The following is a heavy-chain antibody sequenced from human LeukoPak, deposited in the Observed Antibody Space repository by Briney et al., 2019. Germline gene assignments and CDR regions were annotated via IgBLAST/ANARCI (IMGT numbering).Heavy chain of an antibody. CDR3: ARDRAAAAGKGYYYYMDV. CDR1: GGTFSSYA. D-gene: IGHD6-13*01. J-gene: IGHJ6*03. CDR2: IIPIFGTA. V-gene: IGHV1-69*06. Sequence: SVKVSCKASGGTFSSYAISWVRQAPGQGLEWMGGIIPIFGTANYAQKFQGRVTITADKSTSTAYMELSSLRSEDTAVYYCARDRAAAAGKGYYYYMDVWGKGTTVTVSS.